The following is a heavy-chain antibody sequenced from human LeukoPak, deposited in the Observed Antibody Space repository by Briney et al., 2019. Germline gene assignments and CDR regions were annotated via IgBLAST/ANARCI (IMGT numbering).Heavy chain of an antibody. Sequence: PGGSLRLSCAASGFTFSGSAMHWVRQASGKGPEWVGRIRSKANSYATAYAASVKGRFTVSRDDSKNTAYLQMNSLKTEDTAVYYCTRGLFDIWGQGTMVTVSS. V-gene: IGHV3-73*01. CDR1: GFTFSGSA. J-gene: IGHJ3*02. CDR2: IRSKANSYAT. CDR3: TRGLFDI.